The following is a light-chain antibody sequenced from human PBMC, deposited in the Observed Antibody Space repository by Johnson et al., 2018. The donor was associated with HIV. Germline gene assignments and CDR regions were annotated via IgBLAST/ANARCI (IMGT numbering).Light chain of an antibody. J-gene: IGLJ1*01. Sequence: QAVLTQPPSVSAAPGQKVTISCSGSSSNIGNNYVSWYQHLPGTAPKLLIYENNKRPSGIPDRFSGSKSGTSATLGITGLQTGDEADYYCGTWDSSLSVEGFGTGTKVTVL. V-gene: IGLV1-51*02. CDR3: GTWDSSLSVEG. CDR1: SSNIGNNY. CDR2: ENN.